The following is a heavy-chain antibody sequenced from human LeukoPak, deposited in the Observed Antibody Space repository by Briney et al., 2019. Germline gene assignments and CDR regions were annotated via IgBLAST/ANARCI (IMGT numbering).Heavy chain of an antibody. CDR3: ARMDGPGGY. J-gene: IGHJ4*02. CDR2: ISSSSSYI. Sequence: GGSLRLSCEASGFTFSNAWMSWVRQAPGKGLEWVSSISSSSSYIYYADSVKGRFTISRDNAKNSLYLQMNSLRAEDTAVYYCARMDGPGGYWGQGTQVTVSS. CDR1: GFTFSNAW. D-gene: IGHD5-24*01. V-gene: IGHV3-21*01.